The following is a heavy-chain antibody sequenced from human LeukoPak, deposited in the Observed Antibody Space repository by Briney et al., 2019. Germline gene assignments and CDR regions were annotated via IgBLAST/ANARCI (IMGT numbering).Heavy chain of an antibody. CDR2: FDPEDGET. V-gene: IGHV1-24*01. CDR3: ATDVAGGNTAMVTALGY. J-gene: IGHJ4*02. Sequence: ASVKVSCKVSGYTLTELSMHWVRQAPGKGLEWMGGFDPEDGETIYAQKFQGRVTMTEDTSTDTAYMELGSLRSEDTAVYYCATDVAGGNTAMVTALGYWGQGTLVTVSS. CDR1: GYTLTELS. D-gene: IGHD5-18*01.